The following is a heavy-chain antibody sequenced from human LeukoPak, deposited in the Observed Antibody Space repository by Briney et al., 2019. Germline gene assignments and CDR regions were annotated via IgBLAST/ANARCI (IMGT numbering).Heavy chain of an antibody. CDR3: ASEVGYRSLGY. J-gene: IGHJ4*02. CDR1: GFTFDDDT. V-gene: IGHV3-43*01. CDR2: ITWKSHRT. D-gene: IGHD3-3*01. Sequence: GGSLRLSCAASGFTFDDDTMHWVRQTPGRGLEWVSFITWKSHRTHYADSVKGRFTVSRDNSKDPLYLQMNSLRTEDTGLYHCASEVGYRSLGYLGQGTLVTVS.